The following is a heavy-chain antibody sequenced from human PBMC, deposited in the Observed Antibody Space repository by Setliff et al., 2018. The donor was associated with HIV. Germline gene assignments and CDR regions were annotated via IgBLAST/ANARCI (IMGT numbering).Heavy chain of an antibody. CDR2: ISGSGGST. Sequence: GGSLRLSCAASGFAFDNYAMSWVRQAPGKGLEWVSAISGSGGSTYYADSVKGRFTISRDNSKNTLYLQMNSLRAEDTAVYYCAKDPRAAVATICDYWGQGTLVTVSS. CDR3: AKDPRAAVATICDY. D-gene: IGHD5-12*01. J-gene: IGHJ4*02. V-gene: IGHV3-23*01. CDR1: GFAFDNYA.